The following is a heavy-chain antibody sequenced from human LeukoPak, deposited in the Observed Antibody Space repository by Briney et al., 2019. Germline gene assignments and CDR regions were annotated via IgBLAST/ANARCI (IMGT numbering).Heavy chain of an antibody. D-gene: IGHD3-3*01. CDR3: ARALSFWSGYCFDY. Sequence: SETLSLTCAVYGGSFSGYYGSWIRQPPGKGLEWIGEINHSGSTNYNPSLKSRVTISVDTSKNQFSLKLSSVTAADTAVYYCARALSFWSGYCFDYWGQGTLVTVSS. V-gene: IGHV4-34*01. CDR2: INHSGST. CDR1: GGSFSGYY. J-gene: IGHJ4*02.